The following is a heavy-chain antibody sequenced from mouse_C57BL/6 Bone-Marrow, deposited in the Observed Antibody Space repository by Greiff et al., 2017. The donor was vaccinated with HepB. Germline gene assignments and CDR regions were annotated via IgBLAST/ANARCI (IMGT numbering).Heavy chain of an antibody. J-gene: IGHJ2*01. CDR2: IYPGDGDT. D-gene: IGHD3-1*01. V-gene: IGHV1-82*01. Sequence: VQLQQSGPELVKPGASVKISCKGSGYAFSSSWMNWVKQRPGKGLEWIGRIYPGDGDTNYNGKFKGKATLTADKSSSTAYMQLSSLTSEDSAVYFCARWGTPGFDYWGQGTTLTVSS. CDR1: GYAFSSSW. CDR3: ARWGTPGFDY.